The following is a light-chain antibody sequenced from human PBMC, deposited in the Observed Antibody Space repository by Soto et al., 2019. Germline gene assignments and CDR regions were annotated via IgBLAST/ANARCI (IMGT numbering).Light chain of an antibody. CDR3: AAWDDNLNGPL. V-gene: IGLV1-44*01. CDR2: SDD. Sequence: QSALTQPPSLSGTPGQRATISCFGSNSNIGRYSVNWYQHFPGTAPKILIYSDDERPSGVPDRFPGSKSGTSASLAISGLQSEDEAEYYCAAWDDNLNGPLFGGGTKLTVL. J-gene: IGLJ3*02. CDR1: NSNIGRYS.